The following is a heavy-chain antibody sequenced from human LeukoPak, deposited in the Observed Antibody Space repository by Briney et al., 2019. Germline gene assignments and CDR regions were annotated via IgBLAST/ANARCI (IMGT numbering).Heavy chain of an antibody. CDR1: GFTFSSYA. D-gene: IGHD6-19*01. V-gene: IGHV3-30-3*01. CDR2: ISYDGSNK. CDR3: ARAHSVAGTSAEYFQH. J-gene: IGHJ1*01. Sequence: PGGSLRLSCAASGFTFSSYAMHWVRQAPGKGLEWVAVISYDGSNKYYADSVKGRLTISRDSSKNTLFLQMNSLRAEDTAVYYCARAHSVAGTSAEYFQHWGQGTLVTVSS.